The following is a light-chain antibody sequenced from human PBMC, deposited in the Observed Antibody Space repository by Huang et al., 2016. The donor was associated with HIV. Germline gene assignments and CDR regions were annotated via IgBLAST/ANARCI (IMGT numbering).Light chain of an antibody. V-gene: IGKV3-15*01. J-gene: IGKJ2*01. Sequence: EIVMTQSPATLSVSPGERATLSCRASQNVRDNLAWYQQKPGQAPRLLIYGASTRATGIPARFSGSGSGTEFTLTISSLQSEDFAVYYCQQYNDWPRTFGQGTKLEIK. CDR3: QQYNDWPRT. CDR1: QNVRDN. CDR2: GAS.